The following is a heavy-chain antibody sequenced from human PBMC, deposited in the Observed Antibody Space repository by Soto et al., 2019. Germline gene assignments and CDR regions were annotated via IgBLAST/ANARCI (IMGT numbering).Heavy chain of an antibody. J-gene: IGHJ4*02. Sequence: GGSLRLSCAASGFTFSNYAMSWVRQAPGKGLEWVSGISGSGGSTYYADSVKGRFTISRDNSKNTLYLQMNSLRVEDTAVYYCAKKVPGSNPLDSWGQGALVTVSS. CDR3: AKKVPGSNPLDS. V-gene: IGHV3-23*01. D-gene: IGHD1-1*01. CDR1: GFTFSNYA. CDR2: ISGSGGST.